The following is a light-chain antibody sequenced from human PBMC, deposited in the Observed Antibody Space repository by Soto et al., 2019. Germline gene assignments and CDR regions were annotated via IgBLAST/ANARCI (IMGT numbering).Light chain of an antibody. CDR1: SSDVGGYNF. CDR3: CSHACRSPVL. Sequence: QSALTQPRSVSGSPGQSVTVSCTGTSSDVGGYNFVSWYQQYPGKAPKLMIYDVTKRPSGVPDRFSGSKSGNTASLTISGLQAEDEADYYCCSHACRSPVLFGGGTKLTVL. CDR2: DVT. J-gene: IGLJ2*01. V-gene: IGLV2-11*01.